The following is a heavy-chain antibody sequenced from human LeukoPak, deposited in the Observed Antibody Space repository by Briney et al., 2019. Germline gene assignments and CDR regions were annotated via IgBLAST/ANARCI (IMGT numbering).Heavy chain of an antibody. Sequence: GASVKVSCEASGYTFTSYYMHWVRQAPGQGLEWMGIINPSGGSTSYAQKFQGRVTMTRDTSTSTVYMELSSLRSEDTAVYYCARSLGVAATRRDWFDPWGQGTLVTVSS. CDR1: GYTFTSYY. V-gene: IGHV1-46*01. J-gene: IGHJ5*02. D-gene: IGHD2-15*01. CDR3: ARSLGVAATRRDWFDP. CDR2: INPSGGST.